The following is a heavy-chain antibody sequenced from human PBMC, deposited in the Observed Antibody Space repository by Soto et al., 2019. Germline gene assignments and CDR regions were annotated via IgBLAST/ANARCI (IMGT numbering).Heavy chain of an antibody. CDR1: GGSISAHTHY. CDR2: IYYSGTT. D-gene: IGHD2-15*01. CDR3: ARRKVVITAGSSYFYCDMDV. Sequence: SETLSLTCTVSGGSISAHTHYWSWIRQSPGGGLEWIASIYYSGTTYYNSSLQNRLTISADRSKNQVSLLLTSVTAADTAVYYCARRKVVITAGSSYFYCDMDVWGPGTTVTVSS. V-gene: IGHV4-39*01. J-gene: IGHJ6*02.